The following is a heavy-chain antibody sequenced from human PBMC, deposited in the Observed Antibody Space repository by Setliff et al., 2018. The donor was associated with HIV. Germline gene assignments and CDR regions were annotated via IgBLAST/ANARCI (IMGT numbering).Heavy chain of an antibody. Sequence: KVSCKTSGGTLSNYVITWVRQAPGQGLEWMGMIIPMYNIPAYAQKFQGRVTITRDTSASTAYMEVSRLRSEDTAVYYCARDPRISNSFDLWGQGTMVTVSS. J-gene: IGHJ3*01. CDR1: GGTLSNYV. V-gene: IGHV1-69*04. D-gene: IGHD2-21*01. CDR3: ARDPRISNSFDL. CDR2: IIPMYNIP.